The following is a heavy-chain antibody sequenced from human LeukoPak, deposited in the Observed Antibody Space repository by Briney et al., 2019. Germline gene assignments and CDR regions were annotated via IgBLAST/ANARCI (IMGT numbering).Heavy chain of an antibody. V-gene: IGHV4-61*02. CDR3: ARTRDTALNYFDV. CDR1: GGSISSGSYY. J-gene: IGHJ2*01. CDR2: IYTSGST. D-gene: IGHD5-18*01. Sequence: PSETLSLTCTVSGGSISSGSYYWSWIRQPAGKGLEWIGRIYTSGSTNYNPSLKSRVTISVDTSKNQFSLKLSSVTGADTAVYYCARTRDTALNYFDVWGRGTLVTVSS.